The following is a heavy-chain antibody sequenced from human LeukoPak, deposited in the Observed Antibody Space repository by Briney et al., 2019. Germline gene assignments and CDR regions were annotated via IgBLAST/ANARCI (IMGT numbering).Heavy chain of an antibody. Sequence: PGGSLRLSCAASGFTFSSYNMNWVRQAPGKGLEWVSAITTGSGYMYYTDSVKGRFTISRDNAKNSLYLQMNSLRGEDTAVYYCARAGLYSGSGLDYWGQGSLVTVSS. CDR1: GFTFSSYN. D-gene: IGHD5-12*01. J-gene: IGHJ4*02. CDR2: ITTGSGYM. V-gene: IGHV3-21*01. CDR3: ARAGLYSGSGLDY.